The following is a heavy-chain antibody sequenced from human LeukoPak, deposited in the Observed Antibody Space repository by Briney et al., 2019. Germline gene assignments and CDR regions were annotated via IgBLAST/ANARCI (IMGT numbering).Heavy chain of an antibody. Sequence: EASVTVSFKASGYTFTSYAMNWVRQAPGQGLEWMGWINTNTGNPTYAQGFTGRFVFSLDTSVSTAYLQISSLKAEDTAVYYCARGPYCSGGSCYHWFDPWGQGTLVTVSS. V-gene: IGHV7-4-1*02. CDR1: GYTFTSYA. CDR3: ARGPYCSGGSCYHWFDP. D-gene: IGHD2-15*01. J-gene: IGHJ5*02. CDR2: INTNTGNP.